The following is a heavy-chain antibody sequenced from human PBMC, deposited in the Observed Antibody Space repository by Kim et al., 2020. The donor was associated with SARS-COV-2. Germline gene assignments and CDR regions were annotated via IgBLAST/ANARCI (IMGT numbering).Heavy chain of an antibody. CDR3: ARCVRCSSTSCYRANYYY. J-gene: IGHJ6*01. Sequence: SETLSLTCAVYGGSFSGYYWSWIRQPPGKGLEWIGEINHSGSTNYNPSLKSRVTISVDTSKNQFSLKLSSVTAADTAVYHCARCVRCSSTSCYRANYYY. CDR1: GGSFSGYY. V-gene: IGHV4-34*01. D-gene: IGHD2-2*01. CDR2: INHSGST.